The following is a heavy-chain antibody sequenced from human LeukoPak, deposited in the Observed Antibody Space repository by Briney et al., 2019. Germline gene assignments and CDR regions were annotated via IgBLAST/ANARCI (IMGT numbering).Heavy chain of an antibody. V-gene: IGHV3-21*04. J-gene: IGHJ6*03. Sequence: GGSLRLSCAASGFTFSSYSMNWVRQAPGKGLEWVSSISSSSSYIYYADSVKGRFTISRDNSKNSLYLQMNSLRAEDTALYYCAKDGPTRRDCSGSTCYYYYMDVWGKGTTVTVSS. CDR1: GFTFSSYS. D-gene: IGHD2-15*01. CDR3: AKDGPTRRDCSGSTCYYYYMDV. CDR2: ISSSSSYI.